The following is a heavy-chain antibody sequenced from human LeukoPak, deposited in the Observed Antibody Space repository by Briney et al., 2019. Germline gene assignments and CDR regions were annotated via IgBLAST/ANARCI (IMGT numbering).Heavy chain of an antibody. CDR1: GYSISSGYY. D-gene: IGHD2-15*01. CDR3: ARGRRGFVVVVAATLFDY. J-gene: IGHJ4*02. V-gene: IGHV4-38-2*01. CDR2: IYHSGST. Sequence: SETLSLTCAVSGYSISSGYYWGWIRQPPGKGLEWIGSIYHSGSTHYNPPLKSRVTISVDTSKNQFSLKLSSVTAADTAVYYCARGRRGFVVVVAATLFDYWGQGTLVTVSS.